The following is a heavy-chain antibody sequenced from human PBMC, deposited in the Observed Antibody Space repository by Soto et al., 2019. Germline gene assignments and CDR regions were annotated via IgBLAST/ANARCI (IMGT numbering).Heavy chain of an antibody. Sequence: SVKVSCKASGGTFSSYSISWVRQAPGQGLEWMGGIVPIFGTANYAQKFQGRVTITADESTSTAYMELSSLRSEDTALYYCAKDRVPYCTNGVCYAGGMDVWG. CDR3: AKDRVPYCTNGVCYAGGMDV. V-gene: IGHV1-69*13. CDR1: GGTFSSYS. D-gene: IGHD2-8*01. CDR2: IVPIFGTA. J-gene: IGHJ6*02.